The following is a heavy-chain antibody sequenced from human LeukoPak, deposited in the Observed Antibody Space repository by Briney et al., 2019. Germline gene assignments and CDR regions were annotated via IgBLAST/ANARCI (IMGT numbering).Heavy chain of an antibody. CDR2: VSAYNGNT. Sequence: ASVKVSCKASGYTFTSHGIIWVRQAPGQGLGWMGWVSAYNGNTKYAQKVQGRVTMTTDTSTSTAYMELRSLRSDETAVFYCGRVPSTLFDFWSAYVIDYWGQGTLVTVSS. V-gene: IGHV1-18*01. J-gene: IGHJ4*02. D-gene: IGHD3-3*01. CDR1: GYTFTSHG. CDR3: GRVPSTLFDFWSAYVIDY.